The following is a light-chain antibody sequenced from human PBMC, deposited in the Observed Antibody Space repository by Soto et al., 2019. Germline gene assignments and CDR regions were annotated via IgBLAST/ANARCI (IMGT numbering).Light chain of an antibody. CDR2: DAS. Sequence: EIVMTQSPATLSVSPGERATLSCRASQSVSSNLAWYQQKPGQAPRLLIYDASTRATGIPARFSGSGSGTEFTLTISSLQSEDFAVYHCQQYNKWPLYTFGQGTKLEIK. V-gene: IGKV3-15*01. J-gene: IGKJ2*01. CDR1: QSVSSN. CDR3: QQYNKWPLYT.